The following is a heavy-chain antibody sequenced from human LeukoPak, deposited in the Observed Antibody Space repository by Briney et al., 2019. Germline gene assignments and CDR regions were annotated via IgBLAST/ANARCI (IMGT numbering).Heavy chain of an antibody. V-gene: IGHV4-59*01. CDR2: IYYSGST. CDR1: GGSISSYY. J-gene: IGHJ4*02. Sequence: PSETLSLTCTVSGGSISSYYWSWIRQPPGKGLEWIGYIYYSGSTNYNPSLKSRVTISVDTSKNQFSLKLSSVTAADTAVYYCARVVSDLWSGYPLYFDYWGQGTLVTVSS. CDR3: ARVVSDLWSGYPLYFDY. D-gene: IGHD3-3*01.